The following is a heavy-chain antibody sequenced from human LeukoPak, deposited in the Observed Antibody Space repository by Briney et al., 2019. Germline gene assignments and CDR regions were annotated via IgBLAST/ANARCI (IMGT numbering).Heavy chain of an antibody. Sequence: PSETLSLTCTVSGGSISSYYWSWIRQPQGKGLEWIGYIYYSGSTNYNPSLKSRVTISVETSKNQFSLKLSSVTAADTAVYYCARGYCTNGVCYTSWFDPWGQGTLVTVSS. J-gene: IGHJ5*02. D-gene: IGHD2-8*01. CDR2: IYYSGST. CDR1: GGSISSYY. CDR3: ARGYCTNGVCYTSWFDP. V-gene: IGHV4-59*01.